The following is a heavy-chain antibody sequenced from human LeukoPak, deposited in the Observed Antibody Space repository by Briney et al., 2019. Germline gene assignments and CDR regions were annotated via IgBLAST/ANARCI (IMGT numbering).Heavy chain of an antibody. CDR3: ATRGMGAAPHFDY. CDR2: ISGSGGST. J-gene: IGHJ4*02. V-gene: IGHV3-23*01. Sequence: GGSLRLSCAASGFTFSSYAMYWVRQAPGKGLEWVSAISGSGGSTYYADSVKGRFTISRDNSKNTLYLQMNSLRAEDTAEYYCATRGMGAAPHFDYWGQGTLVTVSS. CDR1: GFTFSSYA. D-gene: IGHD1-26*01.